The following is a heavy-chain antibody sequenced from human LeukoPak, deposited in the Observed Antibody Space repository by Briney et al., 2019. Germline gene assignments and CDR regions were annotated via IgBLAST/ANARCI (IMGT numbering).Heavy chain of an antibody. V-gene: IGHV3-74*01. CDR2: IHSDGSST. CDR3: ARDSGEMSSSWYFFVPARNPTDYYYYYMDV. J-gene: IGHJ6*03. D-gene: IGHD6-13*01. CDR1: GFTFSSTW. Sequence: GGSLRLSCAASGFTFSSTWMHWFRQAPGKGPVWVSRIHSDGSSTIYADSVKGRFTISRDNAKNSLYLQMNSLRAEDTAVYYCARDSGEMSSSWYFFVPARNPTDYYYYYMDVWGKGTTVTVSS.